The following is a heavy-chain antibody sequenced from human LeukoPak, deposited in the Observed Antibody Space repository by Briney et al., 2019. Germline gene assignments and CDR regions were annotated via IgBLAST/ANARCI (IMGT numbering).Heavy chain of an antibody. CDR1: GFVFTIYT. D-gene: IGHD1-26*01. V-gene: IGHV3-64D*06. J-gene: IGHJ4*02. Sequence: GGSLRLSCSASGFVFTIYTMYWVRQAPGKGPEYVSTISGSGNGFSIYYADSVRGRFTISRDDSKSILYLQMNGLRSEDTAVYYCVKDFGRIRGTPDSWGQGTLVTVSS. CDR2: ISGSGNGFSI. CDR3: VKDFGRIRGTPDS.